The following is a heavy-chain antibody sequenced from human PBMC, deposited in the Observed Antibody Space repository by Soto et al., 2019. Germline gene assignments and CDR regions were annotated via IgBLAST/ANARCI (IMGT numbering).Heavy chain of an antibody. CDR2: LSGSGGST. CDR3: TKALYGFYYYGMDV. Sequence: GGSLRLSCAASGLTFSSHAMNWVRQAPGKGLEWVSALSGSGGSTYYAGSVKGRFTISRDNSKNTLYLQMNSLRAEDTAVYYCTKALYGFYYYGMDVWGQGTTVTV. J-gene: IGHJ6*02. CDR1: GLTFSSHA. V-gene: IGHV3-23*01. D-gene: IGHD3-10*01.